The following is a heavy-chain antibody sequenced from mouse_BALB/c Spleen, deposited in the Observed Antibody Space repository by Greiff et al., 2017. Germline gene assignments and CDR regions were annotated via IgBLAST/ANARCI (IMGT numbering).Heavy chain of an antibody. CDR3: ARGDGYFDY. CDR2: IYPGNGDT. D-gene: IGHD2-3*01. Sequence: LQQPGAELVKPGASVKMSCKASGYTFTSYNMHWVKQTPGQGLEWIGAIYPGNGDTSYNQKFKGKATLTADKSSSTAYMQLSSLTSEDSAVYYCARGDGYFDYWGQGTTLTVSS. CDR1: GYTFTSYN. V-gene: IGHV1-12*01. J-gene: IGHJ2*01.